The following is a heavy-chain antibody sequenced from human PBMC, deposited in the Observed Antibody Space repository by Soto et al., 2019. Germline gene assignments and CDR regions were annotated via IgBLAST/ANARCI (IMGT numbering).Heavy chain of an antibody. D-gene: IGHD5-18*01. V-gene: IGHV1-69*01. CDR1: GGTFSSYA. Sequence: QVQLVQSGAEVKKPGSSVKVSCKASGGTFSSYAISWVRQAPGQGLEWMGGIIPIFGTANYAQKFQGRVTITADESTSTADMELSSVRSEDTAVYYCARGDPTYSDGYGYFDYWGQGTLVTVAS. CDR2: IIPIFGTA. CDR3: ARGDPTYSDGYGYFDY. J-gene: IGHJ4*02.